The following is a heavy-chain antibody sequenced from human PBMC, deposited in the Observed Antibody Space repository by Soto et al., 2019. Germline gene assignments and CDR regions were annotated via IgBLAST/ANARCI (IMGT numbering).Heavy chain of an antibody. D-gene: IGHD2-21*01. Sequence: KPGGSLRLSCAASGFTFSNAWMSWVRQAPGKGLEWVGRIKSKTDGGTTDYAAPVKGRFTISRDDSKNTLYLQMNSLKTEDTAVYYCTTNALAYCGGDCYGYWGQGTLVTVSS. V-gene: IGHV3-15*01. CDR2: IKSKTDGGTT. CDR3: TTNALAYCGGDCYGY. J-gene: IGHJ4*02. CDR1: GFTFSNAW.